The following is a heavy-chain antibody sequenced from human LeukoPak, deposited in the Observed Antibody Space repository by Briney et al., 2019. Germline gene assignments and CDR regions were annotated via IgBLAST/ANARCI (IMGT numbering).Heavy chain of an antibody. CDR3: ARDGYCSSTSCYPDRYYYYYYMDV. V-gene: IGHV7-4-1*02. CDR2: INTNTGNP. CDR1: GYTFTTHA. J-gene: IGHJ6*03. D-gene: IGHD2-2*01. Sequence: ASVKVSCKASGYTFTTHALNWVRQAPGQGLEWMGWINTNTGNPTYAQGFTGRFVFSLDTSVSTAYLQISSLKAEDTAVYYCARDGYCSSTSCYPDRYYYYYYMDVWGKGTTVTVSS.